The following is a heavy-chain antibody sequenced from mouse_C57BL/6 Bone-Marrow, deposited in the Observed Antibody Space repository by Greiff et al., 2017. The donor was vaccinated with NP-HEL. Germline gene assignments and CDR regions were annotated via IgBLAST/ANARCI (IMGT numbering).Heavy chain of an antibody. Sequence: VQLQQSGAELVRPGTSVKISCKASGYTFTTSWIGWAKQRPGHGLEWIGEIYPGGGYTHYNEKFKGKATLTADKSSSTAYMQFSSLTSEDSAIYYCARESRVAAMDYWGQGTSVTVSS. D-gene: IGHD1-3*01. CDR2: IYPGGGYT. V-gene: IGHV1-63*01. CDR3: ARESRVAAMDY. J-gene: IGHJ4*01. CDR1: GYTFTTSW.